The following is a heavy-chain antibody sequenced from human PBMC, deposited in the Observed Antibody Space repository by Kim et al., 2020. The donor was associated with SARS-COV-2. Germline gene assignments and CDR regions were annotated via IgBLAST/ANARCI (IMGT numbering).Heavy chain of an antibody. D-gene: IGHD5-18*01. J-gene: IGHJ3*02. CDR3: ARDGYGYGYDAFDI. V-gene: IGHV3-21*01. CDR2: ISRSGIYS. CDR1: GFTFSSYS. Sequence: GGSLRLSCAASGFTFSSYSVNWVRQAPGKGLEWVSSISRSGIYSYYADSVKGRFTISGDNAKNSLFLQMNSLRAEDTAVYHCARDGYGYGYDAFDIWGQG.